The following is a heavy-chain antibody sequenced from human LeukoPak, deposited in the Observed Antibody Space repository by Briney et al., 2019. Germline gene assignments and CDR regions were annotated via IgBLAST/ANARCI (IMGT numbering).Heavy chain of an antibody. Sequence: KPSETLSLTCTVSGGSFSSGNYHWDWIRQPPGKGLEWIASIYYSGDTYYNPSLKSRVTISVDTSKNQFSLKLSSVTAADTAVYYCARGHGGWYPVEFDYWGQGTLVTVSS. CDR1: GGSFSSGNYH. V-gene: IGHV4-39*07. D-gene: IGHD6-19*01. CDR2: IYYSGDT. CDR3: ARGHGGWYPVEFDY. J-gene: IGHJ4*02.